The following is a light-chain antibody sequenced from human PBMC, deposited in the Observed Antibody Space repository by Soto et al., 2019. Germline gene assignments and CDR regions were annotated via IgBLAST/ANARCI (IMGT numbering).Light chain of an antibody. CDR3: QQYGSSPRT. V-gene: IGKV3-20*01. J-gene: IGKJ1*01. Sequence: EIVLTQSPATLSLSPGERATLSCRASQSVSSHLAWFQQRPGQAPRLLIYDASNRATGIPARFSGRGSGTDFTLTISRMEPEDFAVYCCQQYGSSPRTFGQGTKVDIK. CDR2: DAS. CDR1: QSVSSH.